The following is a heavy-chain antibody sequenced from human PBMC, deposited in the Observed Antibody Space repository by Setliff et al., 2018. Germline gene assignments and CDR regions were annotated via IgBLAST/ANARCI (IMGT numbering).Heavy chain of an antibody. CDR3: ARGEADYDILTSFDY. J-gene: IGHJ4*02. Sequence: SSETLSLTCTVSGGSISTYYWSWIRQPPGKGLEWIGYIYYTGSTNYNPSLKSRVTISVDTSKNQFSLKLSSVTAADTAVYYCARGEADYDILTSFDYWGQGTLVTVSS. CDR1: GGSISTYY. V-gene: IGHV4-59*01. CDR2: IYYTGST. D-gene: IGHD3-9*01.